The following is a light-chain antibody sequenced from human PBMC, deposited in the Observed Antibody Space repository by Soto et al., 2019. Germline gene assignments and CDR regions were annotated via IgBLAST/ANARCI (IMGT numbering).Light chain of an antibody. V-gene: IGKV1-39*01. CDR2: AKA. Sequence: DVQMTQSPTSLSASVGDRVTISCRASQSISSSFNCYQQKPGKAPKXLIYAKASLLSGVPSRFSAIKSGTDLTINVRRLKPEDGATDDCQQRYSAPPTFAQGTKVDIK. CDR1: QSISSS. J-gene: IGKJ1*01. CDR3: QQRYSAPPT.